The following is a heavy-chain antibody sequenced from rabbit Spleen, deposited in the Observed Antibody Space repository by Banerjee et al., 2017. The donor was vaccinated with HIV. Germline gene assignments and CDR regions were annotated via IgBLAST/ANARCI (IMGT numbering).Heavy chain of an antibody. Sequence: QQLVESGGGLVKPGASLTLTCKASGFSFSSSDYMCWVRQAPGKGLEWIACISAGSSGRTYYASWAKGRFTISKTSSTTVTLQMTSLTAADTATWFCARDLWAGGSVWGQGTLVTVS. CDR2: ISAGSSGRT. V-gene: IGHV1S40*01. CDR1: GFSFSSSDY. CDR3: ARDLWAGGSV. D-gene: IGHD8-1*01. J-gene: IGHJ4*01.